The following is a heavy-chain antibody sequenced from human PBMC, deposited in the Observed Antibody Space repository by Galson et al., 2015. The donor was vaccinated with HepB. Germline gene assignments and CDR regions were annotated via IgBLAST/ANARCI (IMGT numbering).Heavy chain of an antibody. D-gene: IGHD2-2*01. CDR2: ISYDGSNK. J-gene: IGHJ6*02. Sequence: SLRLSCAASGFTFSSYGVHWVRQAPGKGLEWVAVISYDGSNKYYADSVKGRFTISRDNSKNTLYLQMNSLRAEDTAVYYCAKDRSPAATAYYYYGMDVWGQGTTVTVSS. V-gene: IGHV3-30*18. CDR1: GFTFSSYG. CDR3: AKDRSPAATAYYYYGMDV.